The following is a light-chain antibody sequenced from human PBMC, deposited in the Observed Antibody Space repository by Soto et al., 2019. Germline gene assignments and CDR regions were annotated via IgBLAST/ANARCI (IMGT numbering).Light chain of an antibody. CDR1: QTISTY. Sequence: DIQMTQSPSSLSTSVGDRVTITCRASQTISTYLNWYQQKPGTAPKLLIYAASSLQSGVPSRFSGSGSGTDFPLTISSLQPEDFATYYCQQSYNIPVTFGPGTKVDIK. J-gene: IGKJ3*01. CDR3: QQSYNIPVT. CDR2: AAS. V-gene: IGKV1-39*01.